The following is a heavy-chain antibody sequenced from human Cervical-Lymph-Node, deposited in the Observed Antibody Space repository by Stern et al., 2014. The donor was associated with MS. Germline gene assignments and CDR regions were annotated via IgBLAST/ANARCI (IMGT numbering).Heavy chain of an antibody. CDR2: IIPIFGTA. J-gene: IGHJ4*02. Sequence: QVQLVQSGAEVKKPGSSVKVSCKASGGTFNTNVISWVRQAPGQGLEWMGGIIPIFGTALYAQKFQGRVTITANESTRAVHMELSSLRSEDPAVYYCARAAYSTSSYNYWGQGTLVIVSS. V-gene: IGHV1-69*01. D-gene: IGHD6-6*01. CDR3: ARAAYSTSSYNY. CDR1: GGTFNTNV.